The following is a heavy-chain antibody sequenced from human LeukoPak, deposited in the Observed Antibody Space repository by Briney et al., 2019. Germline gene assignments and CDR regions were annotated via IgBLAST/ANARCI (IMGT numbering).Heavy chain of an antibody. CDR3: ASYEYSSSSVPFDY. D-gene: IGHD6-6*01. CDR1: GGTFSSYA. V-gene: IGHV1-69*05. Sequence: SVKVSCKASGGTFSSYAISWLLQAPGQGLEWMGSIIPIFGTANYAQKFQGRVTITTDESTSTAYMELSSLRSEDTAVYYCASYEYSSSSVPFDYWGQGTLVTVSS. J-gene: IGHJ4*02. CDR2: IIPIFGTA.